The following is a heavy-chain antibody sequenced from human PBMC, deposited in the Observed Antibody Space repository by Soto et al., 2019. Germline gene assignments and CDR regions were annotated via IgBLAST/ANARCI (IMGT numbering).Heavy chain of an antibody. J-gene: IGHJ2*01. CDR3: ARASEIVAHDWYFDL. CDR1: GGSFSSYT. V-gene: IGHV1-69*02. Sequence: QVQLVQSGAEVKKPGSSVKVSCKASGGSFSSYTISWVRQAPGQGLEWMGRIIPILGIANYAQKFQGRVTITADKSTSTAYMELSSLRSEDTAVYYCARASEIVAHDWYFDLWGRVTLVTVSS. CDR2: IIPILGIA. D-gene: IGHD3-22*01.